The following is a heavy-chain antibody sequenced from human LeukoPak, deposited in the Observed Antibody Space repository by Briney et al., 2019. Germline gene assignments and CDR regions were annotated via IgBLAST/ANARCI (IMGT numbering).Heavy chain of an antibody. CDR3: ARVRRDGYNYYFDY. CDR2: ISSSSSYI. J-gene: IGHJ4*02. CDR1: GFTFSSYS. D-gene: IGHD5-24*01. Sequence: GGSLRLSCAASGFTFSSYSMNWVRQAPGKGLEWVSSISSSSSYIYYADSVKGRFTISRDNAKNSLYLQMNSLRAEDTAVYYYARVRRDGYNYYFDYWGQGTLVTVSS. V-gene: IGHV3-21*01.